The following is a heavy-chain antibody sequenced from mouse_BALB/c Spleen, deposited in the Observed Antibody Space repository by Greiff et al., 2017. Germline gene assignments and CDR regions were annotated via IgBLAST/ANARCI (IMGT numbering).Heavy chain of an antibody. Sequence: EVQVVESGGGLVKPGGSLKLSCAASGFTFSDYYMYWVRQTPEKRLEWVATISDGGSYTYYPDSVKGRFTISRDNAKNNLYLQMSSLKSEDTAMYYCARGEDYGSQGMFAYWGQGTLVTVSA. CDR1: GFTFSDYY. J-gene: IGHJ3*01. CDR2: ISDGGSYT. CDR3: ARGEDYGSQGMFAY. V-gene: IGHV5-4*02. D-gene: IGHD1-1*01.